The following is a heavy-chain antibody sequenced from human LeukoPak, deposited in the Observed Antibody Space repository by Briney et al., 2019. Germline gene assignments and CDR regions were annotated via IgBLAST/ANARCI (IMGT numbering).Heavy chain of an antibody. CDR1: GGSFSGYY. CDR2: INHSGST. J-gene: IGHJ6*02. D-gene: IGHD2-2*02. V-gene: IGHV4-34*01. CDR3: ARAPRIGYCSSTSCYKHYYYGMDV. Sequence: SETLSLTCAVYGGSFSGYYWSWIRQPPGKGLEWIGEINHSGSTNYNPSLKSRVTMSVDTSKNQFSLKLSSVTAADTAVYYCARAPRIGYCSSTSCYKHYYYGMDVWGQGTTVTVSS.